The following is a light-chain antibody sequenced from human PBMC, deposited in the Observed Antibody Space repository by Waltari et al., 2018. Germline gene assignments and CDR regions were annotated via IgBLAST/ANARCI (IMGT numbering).Light chain of an antibody. CDR2: DTS. CDR3: QQRNSWPLT. J-gene: IGKJ4*01. Sequence: ETVLTQSPVTLSLSPGERATLACRASQTVNTYLALYQQKPGQAPRLLIYDTSNRATGIPARFSGNGSGTDFALTISSLEPEDFAVYYCQQRNSWPLTFGGGTKVEI. CDR1: QTVNTY. V-gene: IGKV3-11*01.